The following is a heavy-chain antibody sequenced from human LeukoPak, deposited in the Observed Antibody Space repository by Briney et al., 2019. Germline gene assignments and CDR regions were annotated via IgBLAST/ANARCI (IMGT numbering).Heavy chain of an antibody. Sequence: SETLSLTCTVSDGSISSYYWSWIGQPPGRGREGMGYIYYTGRTDYNPSLKCRVTILVDTSKNQFSLSLSSVTAADTAVYYCARAATGTYGGFAYWGQGTLVTVSS. CDR1: DGSISSYY. J-gene: IGHJ4*02. D-gene: IGHD1-1*01. CDR2: IYYTGRT. CDR3: ARAATGTYGGFAY. V-gene: IGHV4-59*01.